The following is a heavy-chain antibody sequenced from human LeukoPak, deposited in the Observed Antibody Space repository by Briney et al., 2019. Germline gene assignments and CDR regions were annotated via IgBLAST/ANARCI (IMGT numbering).Heavy chain of an antibody. V-gene: IGHV2-70*16. D-gene: IGHD5-18*01. CDR1: GGSISSYYW. CDR3: ARTTAMIYFDI. CDR2: IDWDDDK. Sequence: TLSLTCTVSGGSISSYYWSWIRQPPGKALEWLARIDWDDDKFYSTSLKTRLTISKDTSKNQVVLTMTNMDPVDTATYYCARTTAMIYFDIWGQGTMVTVSS. J-gene: IGHJ3*02.